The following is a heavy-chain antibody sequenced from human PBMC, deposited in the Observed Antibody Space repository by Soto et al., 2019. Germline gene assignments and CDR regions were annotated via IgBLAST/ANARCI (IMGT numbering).Heavy chain of an antibody. V-gene: IGHV3-11*01. D-gene: IGHD6-6*01. CDR3: ARGVKTARPRGDYFDY. CDR2: ISSSGSTI. Sequence: NPGGSLRLSCAASGFTFSDYYMSWIRQAPGKGLEWVSYISSSGSTIYYADSVKGRFTISRDNAKNSLYLQMNSLRAEDTAVYYCARGVKTARPRGDYFDYWGQGTLVTVSS. J-gene: IGHJ4*02. CDR1: GFTFSDYY.